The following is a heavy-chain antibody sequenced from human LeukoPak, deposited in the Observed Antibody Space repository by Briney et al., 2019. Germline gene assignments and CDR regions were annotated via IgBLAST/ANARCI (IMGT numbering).Heavy chain of an antibody. Sequence: GRSLRLSCAASGFTFSSYGMHWVRQAPGKGLEWVAVISYDGSNKYYADSVKGRFAISRDNSKNTLYLQMNSLRAEDTAVYYCAKDDSVYDSSGYYYCLDYWGQGTLVTVS. CDR1: GFTFSSYG. CDR3: AKDDSVYDSSGYYYCLDY. D-gene: IGHD3-22*01. V-gene: IGHV3-30*18. CDR2: ISYDGSNK. J-gene: IGHJ4*02.